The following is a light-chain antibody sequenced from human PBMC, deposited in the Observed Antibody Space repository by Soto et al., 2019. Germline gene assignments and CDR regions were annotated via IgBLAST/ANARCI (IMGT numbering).Light chain of an antibody. J-gene: IGKJ2*01. CDR3: QQYNNWPPANT. Sequence: EIVMTQSPATLSVSPGERATLSCRASQSVSSNLAWYHQKPGQAPRLLIYGASTRATGIQARFSGSGSGTECTLTIRSLQSEYFAVYYCQQYNNWPPANTFGQGNKLEIK. V-gene: IGKV3-15*01. CDR2: GAS. CDR1: QSVSSN.